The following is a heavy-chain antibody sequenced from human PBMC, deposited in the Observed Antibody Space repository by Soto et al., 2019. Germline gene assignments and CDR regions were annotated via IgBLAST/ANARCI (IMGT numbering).Heavy chain of an antibody. J-gene: IGHJ4*02. CDR2: ISSSGSTI. Sequence: QVQLVESGGGLVKPGGSLRLSCAASGFTFSDYYMSWIRQAPGKGLEWVSYISSSGSTIYYADSVKGRFTISSDSAKNSLYLQMNSMRAEDTAVDSCARDTREYYFDYWGQGTLVTVYS. CDR3: ARDTREYYFDY. V-gene: IGHV3-11*01. CDR1: GFTFSDYY.